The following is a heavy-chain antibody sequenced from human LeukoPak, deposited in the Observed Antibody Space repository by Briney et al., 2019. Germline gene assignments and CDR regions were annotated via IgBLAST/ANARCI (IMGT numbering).Heavy chain of an antibody. D-gene: IGHD3-10*01. V-gene: IGHV3-30*04. CDR2: ISYDGSNK. Sequence: TGGSLRLSCAASGFTFSSYAMHWVRQAPGKGLEWVAVISYDGSNKYYADSVKGRFTISRDNSKNTLYLQMNSLRAEDTAVYYCARDKSVARFGELLLYYYYYMDVWGKGTTVTVSS. J-gene: IGHJ6*03. CDR3: ARDKSVARFGELLLYYYYYMDV. CDR1: GFTFSSYA.